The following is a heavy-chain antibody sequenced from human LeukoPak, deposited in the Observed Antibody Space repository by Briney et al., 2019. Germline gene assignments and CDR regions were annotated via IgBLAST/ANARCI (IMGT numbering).Heavy chain of an antibody. CDR1: GGSISSYY. CDR2: VYYNGSP. V-gene: IGHV4-59*12. D-gene: IGHD5-12*01. CDR3: ASGSSGYDP. Sequence: SETLSLTCTVSGGSISSYYWSWIRQSPGKGLEWIGYVYYNGSPNYNPSLRSRLTISIDTSKNQFSLKLSSVTAADTAVYFCASGSSGYDPWGQGTLVTVSS. J-gene: IGHJ5*02.